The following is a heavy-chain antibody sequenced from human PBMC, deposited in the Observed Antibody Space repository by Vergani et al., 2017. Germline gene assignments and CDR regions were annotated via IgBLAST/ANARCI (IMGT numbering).Heavy chain of an antibody. CDR3: AKDLDDILTGPFDY. CDR2: IRYDGSNK. Sequence: QVQLVESGGGVVQPGGSLRLSCAASGFTFSSYGMHWVRPAPGKGLEWVAFIRYDGSNKYYADSVKGRFTISRDNSKNTLYLQMNSLRAEDTAVYYCAKDLDDILTGPFDYWGQGTLVTVSS. CDR1: GFTFSSYG. D-gene: IGHD3-9*01. V-gene: IGHV3-30*02. J-gene: IGHJ4*02.